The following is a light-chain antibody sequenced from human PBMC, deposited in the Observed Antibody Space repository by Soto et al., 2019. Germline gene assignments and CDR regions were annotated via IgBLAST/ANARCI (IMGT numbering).Light chain of an antibody. V-gene: IGLV1-40*01. CDR1: SSNIGAGYD. CDR2: GNS. J-gene: IGLJ2*01. CDR3: QSYDSSLSGVV. Sequence: QSVLTQPPSVSGAPGPRVTISCTGSSSNIGAGYDVHWYQQHPGTAPKLLIYGNSNRPSGVPDRFSGSKSGTSASLAITGLQAEDEADYYCQSYDSSLSGVVFGGGTKLTVL.